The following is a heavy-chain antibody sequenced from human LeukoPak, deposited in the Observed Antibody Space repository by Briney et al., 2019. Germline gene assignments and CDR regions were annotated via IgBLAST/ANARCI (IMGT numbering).Heavy chain of an antibody. V-gene: IGHV1-8*01. CDR2: MNPNSGNT. CDR3: ARAGIAVAGQAEYFQH. J-gene: IGHJ1*01. D-gene: IGHD6-19*01. Sequence: ASVKVSCTASGYTFTSYDINWVRQAPGQGLEWMGWMNPNSGNTGYAQKFQGRVTMTRNTSISTAYMELSSLRSEDTAVCYCARAGIAVAGQAEYFQHWGQGTLVTVSS. CDR1: GYTFTSYD.